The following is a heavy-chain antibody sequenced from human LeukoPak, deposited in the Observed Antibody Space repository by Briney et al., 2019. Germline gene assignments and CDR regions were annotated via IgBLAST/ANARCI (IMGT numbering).Heavy chain of an antibody. D-gene: IGHD2-15*01. CDR1: GGSISSSSYY. V-gene: IGHV4-39*07. CDR2: IYYSGST. CDR3: ARGRSGYCSGGSCYG. J-gene: IGHJ4*02. Sequence: SETLSLTCTVSGGSISSSSYYWGWIRQPPGKGLEWIGSIYYSGSTYYNPSLKSRVTISVDTSKNQFSLKLSSVTAADTAVYYCARGRSGYCSGGSCYGWGQGTLVTVSS.